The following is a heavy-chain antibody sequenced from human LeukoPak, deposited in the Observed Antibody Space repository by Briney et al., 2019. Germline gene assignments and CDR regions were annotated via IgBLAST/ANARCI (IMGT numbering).Heavy chain of an antibody. J-gene: IGHJ4*02. CDR1: GFTLSSYG. V-gene: IGHV3-30*02. CDR3: AKESLKYQFRTSPTDY. Sequence: GGSLRLSCAASGFTLSSYGMHWVRQAPGKGLEWEAFIRSDGSNNYYADSVKGRFTISRDNSKNTLYLQMHSLSTEDTAVYYCAKESLKYQFRTSPTDYWGQGILVTVSS. D-gene: IGHD2-2*01. CDR2: IRSDGSNN.